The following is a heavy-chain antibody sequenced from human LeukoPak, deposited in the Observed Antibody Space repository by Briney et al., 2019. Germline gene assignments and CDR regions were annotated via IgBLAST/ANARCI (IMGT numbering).Heavy chain of an antibody. J-gene: IGHJ3*02. Sequence: MASETLSLTCTVSGGSISSSSYYWGWIRQPPGKGMEWIGSIYYSGSTYYNPSLKSRVTISVDTSKNQFSLKLSSVTAADTAVYYCARDRSSGPWLDAFDIWGQGTMVTVSS. CDR2: IYYSGST. CDR3: ARDRSSGPWLDAFDI. CDR1: GGSISSSSYY. V-gene: IGHV4-39*07. D-gene: IGHD3-22*01.